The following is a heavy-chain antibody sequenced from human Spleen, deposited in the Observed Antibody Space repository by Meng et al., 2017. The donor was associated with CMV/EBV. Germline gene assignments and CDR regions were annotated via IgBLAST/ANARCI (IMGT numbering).Heavy chain of an antibody. D-gene: IGHD3-3*01. CDR3: AREGREYDDFWSGLYYGMDV. V-gene: IGHV3-48*03. Sequence: GESLKISCAASGFTFSSYEMNWVRQAPGKGLEWVSYISNSGDTIYYADSVKGRFTISRDNAKKSLYLQMNSLRAEDTAVYYCAREGREYDDFWSGLYYGMDVWGQGTTVTVSS. J-gene: IGHJ6*02. CDR2: ISNSGDTI. CDR1: GFTFSSYE.